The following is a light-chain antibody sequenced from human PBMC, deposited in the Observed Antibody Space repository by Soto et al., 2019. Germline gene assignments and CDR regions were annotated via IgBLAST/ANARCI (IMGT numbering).Light chain of an antibody. Sequence: DIVLTQSPGTLYLSPGVRATLSFRASQSVSSGYLARHQQRPGPAPRLLIYGASTRATGIPDRFSGSGSGTDFTLTISRLEPEDFAVYYCQQYGTSPWTFGHGTKVDIK. V-gene: IGKV3-20*01. J-gene: IGKJ1*01. CDR2: GAS. CDR3: QQYGTSPWT. CDR1: QSVSSGY.